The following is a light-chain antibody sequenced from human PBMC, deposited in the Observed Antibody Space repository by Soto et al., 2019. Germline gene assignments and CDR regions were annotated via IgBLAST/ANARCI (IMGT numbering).Light chain of an antibody. CDR3: QYYNNYCWT. V-gene: IGKV1-5*03. CDR1: QSISSW. J-gene: IGKJ1*01. CDR2: KTS. Sequence: DIQLTQSPSTLSASVGDRVTITCRASQSISSWLAWYQQKAGKAPKFLIYKTSNLESGVPSRFSGSGSETEFTLTISSLQPDHFATYYCQYYNNYCWTFGQGTKVEIK.